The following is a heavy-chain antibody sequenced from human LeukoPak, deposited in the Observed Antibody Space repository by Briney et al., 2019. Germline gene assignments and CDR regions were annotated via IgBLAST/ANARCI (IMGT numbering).Heavy chain of an antibody. CDR1: GFTVSSNY. V-gene: IGHV3-66*01. J-gene: IGHJ4*02. D-gene: IGHD5-18*01. CDR2: IYSGGST. CDR3: AREGGPQEGYSYVPWYFDY. Sequence: GGSLRLSCAASGFTVSSNYMSWVRQAPGKGLEWVSVIYSGGSTYYADSVKGRFTISRDNSKNTLYPQMNSLRAEDTAVYYCAREGGPQEGYSYVPWYFDYWGQGTLVTVSS.